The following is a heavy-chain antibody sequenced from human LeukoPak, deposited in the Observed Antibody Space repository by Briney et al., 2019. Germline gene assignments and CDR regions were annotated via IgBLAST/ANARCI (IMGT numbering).Heavy chain of an antibody. Sequence: GGSLRLSCAASGFSFGSYGIHWVRQAPGKGLERVGVISHEGSYKSYADAVKGRFTISRDNSKNMVYLQLNSLRAEDTAVYYCARTREQWQVLDYWGQGTLVTVSS. CDR1: GFSFGSYG. V-gene: IGHV3-30*03. D-gene: IGHD6-19*01. CDR2: ISHEGSYK. J-gene: IGHJ4*02. CDR3: ARTREQWQVLDY.